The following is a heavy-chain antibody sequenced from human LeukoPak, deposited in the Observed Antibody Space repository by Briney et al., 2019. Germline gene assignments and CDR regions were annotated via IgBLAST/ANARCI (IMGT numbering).Heavy chain of an antibody. CDR3: AGDGITMRILEY. Sequence: GGSLRLSCAASGFTFSSYEMNWVRQAPGKGLEWVSYISSSGSTIYYADSVKGRFTISRDNAKNSLYLQMDSLRAEDTAVYYCAGDGITMRILEYWGQGTLVTVSS. V-gene: IGHV3-48*03. CDR2: ISSSGSTI. CDR1: GFTFSSYE. J-gene: IGHJ4*02. D-gene: IGHD3-10*01.